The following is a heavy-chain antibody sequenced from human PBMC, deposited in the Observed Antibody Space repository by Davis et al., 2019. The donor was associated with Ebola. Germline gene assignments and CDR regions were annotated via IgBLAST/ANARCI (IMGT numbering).Heavy chain of an antibody. CDR1: GYTFTSYY. D-gene: IGHD2-15*01. Sequence: ASVKVSCKASGYTFTSYYMHWVRQAPGQGLEWMGIINPSGGSTSYAQKFQGRVTITRDTSTSTVYMELSSLRSEDTAVYYCAREESGFVVVVAGIDYWGQGTLVTVSS. J-gene: IGHJ4*02. V-gene: IGHV1-46*01. CDR3: AREESGFVVVVAGIDY. CDR2: INPSGGST.